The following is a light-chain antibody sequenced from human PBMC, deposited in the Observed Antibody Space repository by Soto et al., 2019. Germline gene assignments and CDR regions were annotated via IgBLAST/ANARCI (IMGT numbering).Light chain of an antibody. CDR2: QDS. V-gene: IGLV3-1*01. J-gene: IGLJ1*01. Sequence: SYELTQPPSVSVSPGQTARITCSGDKLGDKYACWYQQKPGQSPVLVIYQDSKRPSGIPERFSGSNSGNTATLTISGTQAMDEADYYCQAWDSSVYVFGTGTKLTVL. CDR1: KLGDKY. CDR3: QAWDSSVYV.